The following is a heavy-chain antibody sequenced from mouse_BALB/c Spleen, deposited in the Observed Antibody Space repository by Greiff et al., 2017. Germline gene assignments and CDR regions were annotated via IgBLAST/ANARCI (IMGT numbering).Heavy chain of an antibody. CDR2: IYPGSGNT. D-gene: IGHD6-1*01. CDR1: GYTFTDYY. V-gene: IGHV1-84*02. Sequence: QVQLQQSGPELVKPGASVKISCKASGYTFTDYYINWVKQKPGQGLEWIGWIYPGSGNTKYNEKFKGKATLTVDTSSSTAYMQLSSLTSEDTAVYFCARGLWGRYDYYAMDYWGQGTSVTVSS. CDR3: ARGLWGRYDYYAMDY. J-gene: IGHJ4*01.